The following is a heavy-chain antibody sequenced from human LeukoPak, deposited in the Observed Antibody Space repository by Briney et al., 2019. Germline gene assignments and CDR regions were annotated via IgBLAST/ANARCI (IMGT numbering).Heavy chain of an antibody. CDR2: IIPIFGTA. D-gene: IGHD5-24*01. CDR1: GGTFSSYA. CDR3: ARERDGYNYGVDY. V-gene: IGHV1-69*05. J-gene: IGHJ4*02. Sequence: SVKVSCKASGGTFSSYAISWVRQAPGQGLEWMGRIIPIFGTANYAQKFQGRVTITTDESTSTAYTELSSLRSEDTAVYYCARERDGYNYGVDYWGQGTLVTVSS.